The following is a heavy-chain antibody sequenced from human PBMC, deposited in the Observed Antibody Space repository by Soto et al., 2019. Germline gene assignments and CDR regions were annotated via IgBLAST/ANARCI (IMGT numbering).Heavy chain of an antibody. D-gene: IGHD6-19*01. J-gene: IGHJ4*02. Sequence: SETLSLTCAVYGGSFSGYYWSWIRQPPGKGLEWIGEINHSGSTNYNPSLKSRVTISVDTSKNQFSLKLSSVTAADTAVYFCARSVAVPGAHIDYWGQGTQVTVPQ. CDR1: GGSFSGYY. CDR2: INHSGST. V-gene: IGHV4-34*01. CDR3: ARSVAVPGAHIDY.